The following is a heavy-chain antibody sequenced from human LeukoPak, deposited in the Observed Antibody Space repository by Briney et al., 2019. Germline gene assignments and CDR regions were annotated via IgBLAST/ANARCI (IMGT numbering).Heavy chain of an antibody. CDR1: GGSISSSSYY. CDR3: ARHGPGAAPPGGRVFDY. V-gene: IGHV4-39*01. J-gene: IGHJ4*02. Sequence: PSETLSLTCTVSGGSISSSSYYWGWLRQPPGKGLEGIGRIYYSGSTYYNPSLKSRVTISVDTSKNQFSLKLSSVTAADTAVYYCARHGPGAAPPGGRVFDYWGQGTLVTVSS. D-gene: IGHD6-6*01. CDR2: IYYSGST.